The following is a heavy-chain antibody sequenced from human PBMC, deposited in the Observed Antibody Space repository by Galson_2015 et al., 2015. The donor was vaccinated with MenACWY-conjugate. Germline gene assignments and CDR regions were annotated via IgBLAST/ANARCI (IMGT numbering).Heavy chain of an antibody. CDR2: ISDSGAAT. V-gene: IGHV3-23*01. CDR3: AKDVYMDV. CDR1: GFTFRQYA. Sequence: LRLSCAVSGFTFRQYAMSWVRQAPGTGLEWVAIISDSGAATHYIDSVKGRFTISRDNSKNTLYLQISRLRAEDTALYYCAKDVYMDVWGKGTTVSVSS. J-gene: IGHJ6*03.